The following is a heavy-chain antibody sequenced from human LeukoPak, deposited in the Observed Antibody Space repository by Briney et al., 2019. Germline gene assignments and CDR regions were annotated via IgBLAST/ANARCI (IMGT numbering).Heavy chain of an antibody. V-gene: IGHV3-74*01. CDR3: ARVRSAAAVDY. CDR1: GFTFSSYW. Sequence: GGSLRLSCAASGFTFSSYWMHWVRQAPGRGLVWVSRVNNDGSSTSYADSVKGRFTISRDNAKNTLHLQMNSLRAEDTAVYYCARVRSAAAVDYWGQGTLVTVSS. CDR2: VNNDGSST. J-gene: IGHJ4*02.